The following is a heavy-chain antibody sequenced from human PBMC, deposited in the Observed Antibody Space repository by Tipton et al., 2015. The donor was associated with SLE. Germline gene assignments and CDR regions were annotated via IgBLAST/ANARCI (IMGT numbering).Heavy chain of an antibody. CDR2: ISGSGGST. Sequence: GSLRLSCAASGFTFSTYAMSWVRQAPGKGLEWVSAISGSGGSTYYADSVKGRFTISRDNSKNTLYLQMNSLRAEDTAVYYCAKDSVYSSGWDEGDAFDIWGQGTMVTVSS. CDR3: AKDSVYSSGWDEGDAFDI. J-gene: IGHJ3*02. D-gene: IGHD6-19*01. CDR1: GFTFSTYA. V-gene: IGHV3-23*01.